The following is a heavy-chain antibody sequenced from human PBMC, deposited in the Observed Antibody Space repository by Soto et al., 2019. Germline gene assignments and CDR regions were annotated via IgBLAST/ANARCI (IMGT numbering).Heavy chain of an antibody. Sequence: GGSLRLSCAASGFTFSSYAMHWVRQAPGKGLEWVAVVSYDGSNKYYADSVKGRFTISRDNSKNTLYLQMNSLRAEDTAVYYCARFYPDSYWGQGTLVTVSS. J-gene: IGHJ4*02. V-gene: IGHV3-30-3*01. CDR1: GFTFSSYA. CDR3: ARFYPDSY. CDR2: VSYDGSNK.